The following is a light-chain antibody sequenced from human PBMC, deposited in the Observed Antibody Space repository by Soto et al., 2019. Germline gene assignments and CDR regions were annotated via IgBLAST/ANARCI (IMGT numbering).Light chain of an antibody. Sequence: EIGLTQSPGPLSLSPGERATLSCRASQSVSSSFLAWYQQKPGQAPRLLIYGASSRATDTPDRFSGRGSGTDFTLTISRLEPEDFAVYYCQQYGSSPWTFGQGTKVEIK. CDR2: GAS. CDR3: QQYGSSPWT. J-gene: IGKJ1*01. V-gene: IGKV3-20*01. CDR1: QSVSSSF.